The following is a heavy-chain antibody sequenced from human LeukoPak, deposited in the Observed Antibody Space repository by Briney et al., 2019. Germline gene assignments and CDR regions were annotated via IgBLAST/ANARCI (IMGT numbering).Heavy chain of an antibody. CDR3: ARGKSGYCTNGVCYNWFDP. Sequence: ASVTVSCKASGYTFTGYYMHWVRQAPGQGLEWMGWINPNSGGTNYAQKFQGRVTMTRDTSISTAYMELSRLRSDDTAVYYCARGKSGYCTNGVCYNWFDPWGQGTLVTVSS. V-gene: IGHV1-2*02. J-gene: IGHJ5*02. CDR2: INPNSGGT. D-gene: IGHD2-8*01. CDR1: GYTFTGYY.